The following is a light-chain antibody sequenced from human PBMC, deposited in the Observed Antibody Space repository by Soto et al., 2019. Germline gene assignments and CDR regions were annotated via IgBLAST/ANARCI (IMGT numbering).Light chain of an antibody. V-gene: IGKV3-20*01. CDR1: QSVSSS. CDR2: GAS. J-gene: IGKJ1*01. CDR3: QRYGSSPKT. Sequence: QSPPTLSVSPGDRATLCCRASQSVSSSLAWYQQKPGQAPKLLIHGASTRATGIPDRFTGSGSGTDFTLTISRLEPEDFAVYYWQRYGSSPKTFGQGTKLDI.